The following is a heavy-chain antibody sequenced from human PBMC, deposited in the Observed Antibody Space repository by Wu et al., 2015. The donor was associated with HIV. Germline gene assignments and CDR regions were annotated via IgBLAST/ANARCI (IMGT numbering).Heavy chain of an antibody. Sequence: QVHLVQSGAEVKKPGASMMVSCKTSGYTFTSYQMHWVRQAPGQGLEWMGMINPSGGSTNYAQKFQGRVTMTRDRSTSTLYMELSSLRSDDTAVYYCARGRGSNYYLDVWGKGTTVTVSS. V-gene: IGHV1-46*01. CDR3: ARGRGSNYYLDV. J-gene: IGHJ6*03. D-gene: IGHD3-10*01. CDR1: GYTFTSYQ. CDR2: INPSGGST.